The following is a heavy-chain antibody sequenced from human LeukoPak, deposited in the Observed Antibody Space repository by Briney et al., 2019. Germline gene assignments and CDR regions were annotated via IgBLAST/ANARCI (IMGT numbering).Heavy chain of an antibody. CDR2: FYHGGST. CDR3: ASESYSSSWYYFDY. CDR1: GYSISTGYY. J-gene: IGHJ4*02. V-gene: IGHV4-38-2*02. D-gene: IGHD6-13*01. Sequence: SETLSLTCTVSGYSISTGYYWDWIRQPPGKGLEWIGTFYHGGSTYYNPSLKSRVTISVDTSKNQFSLNLTSVTAADTAVYYCASESYSSSWYYFDYWGQGTLVTVSS.